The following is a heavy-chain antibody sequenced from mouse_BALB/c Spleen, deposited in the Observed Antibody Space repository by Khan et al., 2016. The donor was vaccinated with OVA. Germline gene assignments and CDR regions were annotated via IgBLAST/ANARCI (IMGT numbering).Heavy chain of an antibody. D-gene: IGHD2-14*01. CDR3: ARAYYRYDGYYAMDY. V-gene: IGHV2-6-4*01. J-gene: IGHJ4*01. Sequence: QVQLKESGPGPVAPSQSLSITCTVSGFSLSRYNIHWIRQPPGEGLEWLGMIWGGGGTDYNSTLKSRLSISKDNSKSQVFLKMNSLQTDDTAMYYCARAYYRYDGYYAMDYWGQGTSVTVSS. CDR2: IWGGGGT. CDR1: GFSLSRYN.